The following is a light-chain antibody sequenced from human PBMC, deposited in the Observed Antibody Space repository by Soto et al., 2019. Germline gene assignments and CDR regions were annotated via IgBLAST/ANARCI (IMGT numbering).Light chain of an antibody. J-gene: IGKJ1*01. Sequence: EIVLTQSPGTLSLSPGERATLSCRASKSVSKYLAWYQQRPGQAPRLLIYNASNTATGIPIRFTGSGSGTDFTLTIRSLEPEDFAVYYCQQYGSSGTFGQGTKVDIK. V-gene: IGKV3-20*01. CDR1: KSVSKY. CDR2: NAS. CDR3: QQYGSSGT.